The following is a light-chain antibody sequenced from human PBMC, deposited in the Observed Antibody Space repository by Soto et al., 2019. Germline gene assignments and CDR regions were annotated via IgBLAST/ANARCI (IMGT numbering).Light chain of an antibody. CDR3: GTWDSSLSGVV. CDR2: ENN. Sequence: QSVLTQPPSVSAAPGQKVTISCSGSSSNIGNNYVSWYQQLPGTAPKLLIYENNKRPSGIPDRFSGSKSGTSATLGITGLQTGDEADYYCGTWDSSLSGVVFGGGTKVIVL. CDR1: SSNIGNNY. J-gene: IGLJ2*01. V-gene: IGLV1-51*02.